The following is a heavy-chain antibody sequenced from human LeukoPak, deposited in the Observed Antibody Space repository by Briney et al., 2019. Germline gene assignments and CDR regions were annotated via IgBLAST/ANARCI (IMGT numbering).Heavy chain of an antibody. CDR3: AKLVPLYSSSSDYMDV. J-gene: IGHJ6*03. D-gene: IGHD6-6*01. V-gene: IGHV3-30*02. CDR2: IRHDGGGK. CDR1: GFPLNTYG. Sequence: GGSLRLSCVASGFPLNTYGMHWVRQAPGKAMEWVAFIRHDGGGKFFADSVKGRFIISRDNLQNTMFLQLNSLRIEDTAVYYCAKLVPLYSSSSDYMDVWGTGTTVIVSS.